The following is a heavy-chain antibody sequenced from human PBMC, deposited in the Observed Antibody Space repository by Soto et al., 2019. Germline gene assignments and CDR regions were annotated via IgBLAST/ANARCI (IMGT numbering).Heavy chain of an antibody. D-gene: IGHD2-21*02. V-gene: IGHV3-7*01. J-gene: IGHJ6*01. CDR3: ARDRMTVRWSHRYGMGV. CDR1: GFTFSSYW. Sequence: VGSLRLSSAASGFTFSSYWVSWLRQAPGKGLEWVANIKQDGSEKYYVDSVKGRFTISRDNAKNSLYLKMNSLRAEDTAVYYCARDRMTVRWSHRYGMGVWGKGTTVTVSS. CDR2: IKQDGSEK.